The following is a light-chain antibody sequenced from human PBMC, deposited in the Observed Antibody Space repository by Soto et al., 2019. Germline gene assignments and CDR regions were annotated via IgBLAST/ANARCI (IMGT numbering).Light chain of an antibody. J-gene: IGLJ2*01. CDR2: DVS. CDR3: SSYASSSTVL. V-gene: IGLV2-14*01. Sequence: QSALTQPASVSGSPGQSITISCTGTSSDVGGYNYVSWYQQHPGKAPKLIIYDVSNRPSGVSNRFSGSKSGNTASLTISGLQAEDEADYYCSSYASSSTVLFGGGTKLTVL. CDR1: SSDVGGYNY.